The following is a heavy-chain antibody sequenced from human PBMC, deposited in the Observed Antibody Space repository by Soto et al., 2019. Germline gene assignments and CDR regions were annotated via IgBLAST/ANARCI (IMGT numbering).Heavy chain of an antibody. CDR3: AREGEAARRGRYNGLDP. J-gene: IGHJ5*02. V-gene: IGHV3-33*01. Sequence: GGSLRLSCEASGFTSTSFAIHWVRQAPGKGLEWVAVMWSSVTYKYYADSVRGRFTVSRDDSKNTVFLQMNSLRAEDTAVYYCAREGEAARRGRYNGLDPWGQGTLVTVSS. CDR1: GFTSTSFA. D-gene: IGHD6-6*01. CDR2: MWSSVTYK.